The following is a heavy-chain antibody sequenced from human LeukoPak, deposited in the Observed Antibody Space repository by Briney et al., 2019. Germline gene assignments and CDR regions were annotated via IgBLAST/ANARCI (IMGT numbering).Heavy chain of an antibody. V-gene: IGHV1-2*02. D-gene: IGHD5-18*01. CDR1: GYTFTGYY. Sequence: ASVKVSCKASGYTFTGYYMHWVRQAPGQGLEWMGWINPNSGGTNYAQKFQGRVTMTRDTSISTAYMELSRLRSDYTAVYYCARDPDMSGYGLVSWFDPWGQGTLVTVSS. CDR2: INPNSGGT. CDR3: ARDPDMSGYGLVSWFDP. J-gene: IGHJ5*02.